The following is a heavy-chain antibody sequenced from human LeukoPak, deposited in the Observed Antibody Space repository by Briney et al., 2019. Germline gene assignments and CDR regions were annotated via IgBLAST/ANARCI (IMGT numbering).Heavy chain of an antibody. V-gene: IGHV1-69*05. J-gene: IGHJ3*02. Sequence: SVKVSCKASGGTFISYAISWVRQAPGQGLEWMGGIIPIFGTANYAQKFQGRVTITTEETTSTAYMELSSLRSEDTAVYYCAREGATLDAFDIWGQGTMVTVSS. CDR2: IIPIFGTA. D-gene: IGHD1-26*01. CDR3: AREGATLDAFDI. CDR1: GGTFISYA.